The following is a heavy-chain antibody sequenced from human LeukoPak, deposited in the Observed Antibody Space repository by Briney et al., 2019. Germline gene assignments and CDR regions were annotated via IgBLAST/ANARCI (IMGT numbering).Heavy chain of an antibody. CDR2: ISSSGTI. J-gene: IGHJ4*02. CDR1: GFTFSDNY. CDR3: ARRPYTIKYSGSYTAPFDY. Sequence: GGSLRLSCAASGFTFSDNYMSWIRQAPGKGLEWVSYISSSGTIYYADSVKGRFTISRDNAKNSLYLLMNSLRAEDTAVYYCARRPYTIKYSGSYTAPFDYWGQGTLVTVSS. V-gene: IGHV3-11*01. D-gene: IGHD1-26*01.